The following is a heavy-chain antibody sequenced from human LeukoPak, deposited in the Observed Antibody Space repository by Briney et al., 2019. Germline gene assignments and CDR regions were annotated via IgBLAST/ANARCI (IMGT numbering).Heavy chain of an antibody. CDR2: ISSSGGST. V-gene: IGHV3-64*04. D-gene: IGHD3-16*01. CDR1: GFTFSNYA. Sequence: GGSLRLSCSASGFTFSNYAMHWVRQAPGKGLEYVSAISSSGGSTYYADSVKGRFTISRDNSKNTLYLQMNSLRAEDTAVYYCARDLLGGGTFVIWGQGTMVTVSS. CDR3: ARDLLGGGTFVI. J-gene: IGHJ3*02.